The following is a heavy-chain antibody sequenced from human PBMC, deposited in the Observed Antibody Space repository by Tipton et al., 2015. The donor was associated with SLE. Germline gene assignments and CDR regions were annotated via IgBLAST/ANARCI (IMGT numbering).Heavy chain of an antibody. CDR3: ASSEYGGNYYYYYYGMDV. D-gene: IGHD4-23*01. V-gene: IGHV4-30-4*01. CDR2: ISYSGST. J-gene: IGHJ6*02. Sequence: TLSLTCTVSGDSISSGDYSWSWIRQSPGRGLEWIGYISYSGSTLYNPSLKSRVTISVDTSKNQFSLKLSSVTAADTAVYYCASSEYGGNYYYYYYGMDVWGQGTTVTVSS. CDR1: GDSISSGDYS.